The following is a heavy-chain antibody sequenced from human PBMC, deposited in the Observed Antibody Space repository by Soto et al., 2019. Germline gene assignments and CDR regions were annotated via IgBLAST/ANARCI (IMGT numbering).Heavy chain of an antibody. D-gene: IGHD5-12*01. Sequence: ASVKVSCKASGYTVTSYGISWVRQAPGQRLEWMGWINAGNGNTKYSQKFQGRVTITRDTSASTAYMELSSLRSEDTAVYYCARAGPTTAYGMDVWGQGTTVTVSS. CDR2: INAGNGNT. V-gene: IGHV1-3*01. J-gene: IGHJ6*02. CDR3: ARAGPTTAYGMDV. CDR1: GYTVTSYG.